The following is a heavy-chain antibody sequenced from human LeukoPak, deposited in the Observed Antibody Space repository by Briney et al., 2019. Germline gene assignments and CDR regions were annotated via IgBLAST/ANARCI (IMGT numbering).Heavy chain of an antibody. CDR1: GFTFSSYW. CDR2: IWYDGSNK. CDR3: AKGVYYYDSSGHDY. Sequence: PGGSLRLSCTASGFTFSSYWMSWVRQAPGKGLEWVAVIWYDGSNKYYADSVKGRFTISRDNSKNTLYLQMNSLRAEDTAVYYCAKGVYYYDSSGHDYWGQGTLVTVSS. V-gene: IGHV3-33*06. D-gene: IGHD3-22*01. J-gene: IGHJ4*02.